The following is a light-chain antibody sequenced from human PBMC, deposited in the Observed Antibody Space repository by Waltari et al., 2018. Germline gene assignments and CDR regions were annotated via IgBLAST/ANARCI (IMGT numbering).Light chain of an antibody. V-gene: IGKV1-NL1*01. Sequence: DIQMTQSPYSLSASVGARVTITCRASQAIFDSLAWYQQKPGKAPNLLLYETSILASGVPSRFSGSVSGTDYTLAINNLQTEDVATYFCQQYSGSLPTTFGPGTRLALK. CDR3: QQYSGSLPTT. CDR2: ETS. CDR1: QAIFDS. J-gene: IGKJ3*01.